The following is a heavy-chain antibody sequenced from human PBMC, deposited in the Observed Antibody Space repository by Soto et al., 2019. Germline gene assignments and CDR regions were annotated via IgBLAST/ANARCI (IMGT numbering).Heavy chain of an antibody. D-gene: IGHD2-15*01. J-gene: IGHJ1*01. CDR2: INAGNGNT. V-gene: IGHV1-3*01. CDR1: GYTFTSYA. Sequence: GASVKVSCKASGYTFTSYAMHWVRQAPGQRLEWMGWINAGNGNTKYSQKFQGRVTITMDTSASTAYMELSSLRSEDTAVYYCARERRYCSGGSCYPARSYFQHWGQGTLVTVSS. CDR3: ARERRYCSGGSCYPARSYFQH.